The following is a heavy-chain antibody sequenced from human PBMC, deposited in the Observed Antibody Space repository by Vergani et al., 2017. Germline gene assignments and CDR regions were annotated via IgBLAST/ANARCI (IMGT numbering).Heavy chain of an antibody. CDR3: AKDRGIVVVPAASDYFYY. D-gene: IGHD2-2*01. J-gene: IGHJ4*02. Sequence: QVQLVQSGAEVKKPGASVKVSCEGSGYTFRNYGISWVRQAPGEGLEWLGWISVYNGETKFAQKFQGRVTLTRDTSTDTAYMEMGSLRSDDTAVYYCAKDRGIVVVPAASDYFYYWGQGTLVTVSS. V-gene: IGHV1-18*04. CDR2: ISVYNGET. CDR1: GYTFRNYG.